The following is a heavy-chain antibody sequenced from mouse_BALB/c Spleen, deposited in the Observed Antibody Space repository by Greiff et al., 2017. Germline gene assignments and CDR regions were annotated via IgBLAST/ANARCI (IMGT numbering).Heavy chain of an antibody. D-gene: IGHD2-1*01. Sequence: VKLVESGPDLVAPSQSLSITCTVSGFSLTSYGVHWVRQPPGKGLEWLVVIWSDGSTTYNSALKSRLSISKDNSKSQVFLKMNSLQTDDTAMYYCARWDGNYPYYAMDYWGQGTSVTVSS. V-gene: IGHV2-6-2*01. CDR3: ARWDGNYPYYAMDY. CDR1: GFSLTSYG. CDR2: IWSDGST. J-gene: IGHJ4*01.